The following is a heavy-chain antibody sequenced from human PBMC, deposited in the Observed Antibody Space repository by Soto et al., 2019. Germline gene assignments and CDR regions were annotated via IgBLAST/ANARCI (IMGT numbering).Heavy chain of an antibody. CDR3: ARLGVAAAGNRPFDY. CDR1: GCSISSSSYY. Sequence: SETLSLTCPVSGCSISSSSYYWGWIRQPPGKGLEWIGSIFYSGNTYYNPSLKSRVTISVDTSKNQFSLKLNSVTAADTAVYYCARLGVAAAGNRPFDYWGPGTLVTVSS. V-gene: IGHV4-39*01. CDR2: IFYSGNT. D-gene: IGHD6-13*01. J-gene: IGHJ4*02.